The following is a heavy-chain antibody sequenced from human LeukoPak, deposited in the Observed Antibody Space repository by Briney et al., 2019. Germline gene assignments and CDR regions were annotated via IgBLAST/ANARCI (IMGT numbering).Heavy chain of an antibody. CDR3: ARDPISSNPGT. V-gene: IGHV3-74*01. J-gene: IGHJ5*02. CDR2: VSADGSST. Sequence: PGGSLRLSCAASGFTFSTYWMHWVRQAPGKGLVWVSRVSADGSSTTYADSVKGRFTISRDNAKNTLYLQMNSLRAEDTAIYYCARDPISSNPGTWGQGTLVTVSS. D-gene: IGHD2-2*01. CDR1: GFTFSTYW.